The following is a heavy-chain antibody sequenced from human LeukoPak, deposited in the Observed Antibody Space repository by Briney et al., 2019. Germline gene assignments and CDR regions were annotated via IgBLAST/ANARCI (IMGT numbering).Heavy chain of an antibody. Sequence: SETLSLTCTVSGVSVSSGSDYWSWIRQPPGKGLEWIGYIYYSGSTNYNPSLKSRVTISVDTSKNRFSLKVSSVTAADTAVYYCARVEVGYAPFDYWGQGNLVSVSS. CDR1: GVSVSSGSDY. CDR2: IYYSGST. V-gene: IGHV4-61*01. J-gene: IGHJ4*02. CDR3: ARVEVGYAPFDY. D-gene: IGHD1-26*01.